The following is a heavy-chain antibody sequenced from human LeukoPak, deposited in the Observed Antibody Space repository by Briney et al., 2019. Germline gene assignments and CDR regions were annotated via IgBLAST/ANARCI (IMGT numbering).Heavy chain of an antibody. CDR2: ISGSGGDS. D-gene: IGHD5-18*01. V-gene: IGHV3-23*01. Sequence: PGGSLRLSCAASGFTFSDYHMDWVRQAPGRGLESISSISGSGGDSYYADSVKGRFTISRDNSQNTLYLQMNSLRADDTAVYYCARDRGYSCGYWGQGTLVTVSS. CDR1: GFTFSDYH. CDR3: ARDRGYSCGY. J-gene: IGHJ4*02.